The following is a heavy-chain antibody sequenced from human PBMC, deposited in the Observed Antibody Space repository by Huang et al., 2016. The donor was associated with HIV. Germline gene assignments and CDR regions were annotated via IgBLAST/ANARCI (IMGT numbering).Heavy chain of an antibody. CDR2: INHSEST. D-gene: IGHD3-9*01. V-gene: IGHV4-34*01. CDR3: TRGAVRYFDRGVTRYYGMDV. CDR1: GGYFSGYF. Sequence: QVQLQQWGAGLLKPSETLSLTCAVHGGYFSGYFWSWVRQPPGKGRKWIGEINHSESTNSNPSLKSRGTISRDTSKTQFSLKLSSVTAADTAVYYCTRGAVRYFDRGVTRYYGMDVWGQGTTVTVSS. J-gene: IGHJ6*02.